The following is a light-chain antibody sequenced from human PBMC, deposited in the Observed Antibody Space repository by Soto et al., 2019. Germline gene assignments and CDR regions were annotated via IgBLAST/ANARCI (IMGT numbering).Light chain of an antibody. V-gene: IGKV3-15*01. CDR2: GAT. CDR1: QRVNSN. J-gene: IGKJ1*01. CDR3: QQYNNWPSWT. Sequence: IVMTQSPATLSVSPGERATLSCRASQRVNSNVAWYQQKPGQSPRLLVYGATARATGVPARFSGSGSGTQFTLTISSLQSEDFAVYHCQQYNNWPSWTFGQGTKVDIK.